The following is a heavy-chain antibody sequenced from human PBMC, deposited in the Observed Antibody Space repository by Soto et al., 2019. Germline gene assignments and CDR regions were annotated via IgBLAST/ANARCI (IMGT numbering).Heavy chain of an antibody. Sequence: QVQLVQSGAEVKKPGSSVKVSCKASGGTFSSYTISWVRQAPGQGLEWMGRIIPILGIANYAQKFQGRVTITAEKSTSTAYMELSSLRSEDTAVYYCASTWAAAGYYYGMDVWGQGTTVTVSS. CDR1: GGTFSSYT. J-gene: IGHJ6*02. D-gene: IGHD6-13*01. V-gene: IGHV1-69*02. CDR3: ASTWAAAGYYYGMDV. CDR2: IIPILGIA.